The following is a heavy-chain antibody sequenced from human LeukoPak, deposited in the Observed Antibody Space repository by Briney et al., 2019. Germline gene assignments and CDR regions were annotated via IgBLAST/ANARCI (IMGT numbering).Heavy chain of an antibody. CDR3: AKTLYRSGSGPFDY. CDR1: GFTFSSYA. Sequence: GGSLRLSCAASGFTFSSYAMSWVRPAQGKGLEWVSAISGSGGSTYYAPYVKGRFTIPRDNSKNTLYVQMNSLRAEGTVVYYCAKTLYRSGSGPFDYWGEGTLVTVSS. D-gene: IGHD3-22*01. J-gene: IGHJ4*02. V-gene: IGHV3-23*01. CDR2: ISGSGGST.